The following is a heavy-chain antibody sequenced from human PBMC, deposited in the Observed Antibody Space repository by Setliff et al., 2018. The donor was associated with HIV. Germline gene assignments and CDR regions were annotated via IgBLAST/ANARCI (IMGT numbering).Heavy chain of an antibody. D-gene: IGHD7-27*01. CDR1: GGSISSGGYY. Sequence: SETLSLTCTVSGGSISSGGYYRSWSRQNPGKGLEWIGNIYYSGSTYYNPSLTSRATISVDTSKNHFSLKLTSVTAADTAVYYCARALGIGGWYFDLLGRGTLVTVSS. CDR2: IYYSGST. CDR3: ARALGIGGWYFDL. V-gene: IGHV4-31*03. J-gene: IGHJ2*01.